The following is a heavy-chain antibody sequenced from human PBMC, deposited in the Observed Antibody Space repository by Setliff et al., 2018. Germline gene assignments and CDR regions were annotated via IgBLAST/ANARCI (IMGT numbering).Heavy chain of an antibody. D-gene: IGHD3-9*01. CDR2: ISAYNGNT. CDR1: GYTFTSYG. Sequence: ASVKVSCKASGYTFTSYGISWVRQAPGQGLEWMGWISAYNGNTNYAQKLQGRVTMTTDTSTSTAYMELRSLRSADTAGYYCARGDYDILTGYAQDDALGADAFDIWGQGTMVTVSS. V-gene: IGHV1-18*01. CDR3: ARGDYDILTGYAQDDALGADAFDI. J-gene: IGHJ3*02.